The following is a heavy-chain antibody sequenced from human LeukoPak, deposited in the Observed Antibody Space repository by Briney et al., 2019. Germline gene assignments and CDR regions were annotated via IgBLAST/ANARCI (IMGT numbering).Heavy chain of an antibody. D-gene: IGHD2-15*01. CDR1: GYTFTAYN. Sequence: ASVKVSCKASGYTFTAYNIHWVRQAPGQGLEWMGWITPNSGGTNYAQKFQGRATMTRDTSISTAYMELSRLRSDDTAVYSCARGRGGGYFDFWGQETLVTVSS. J-gene: IGHJ4*02. CDR3: ARGRGGGYFDF. V-gene: IGHV1-2*02. CDR2: ITPNSGGT.